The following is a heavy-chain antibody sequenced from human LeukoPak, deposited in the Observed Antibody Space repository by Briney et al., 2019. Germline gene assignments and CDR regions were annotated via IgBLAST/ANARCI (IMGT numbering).Heavy chain of an antibody. V-gene: IGHV4-4*02. CDR1: GGSISSTNW. J-gene: IGHJ4*02. D-gene: IGHD1-26*01. CDR3: SRESGAFSPFGY. Sequence: PSGTLSLTCGVSGGSISSTNWWSWVRQPPGQGLEWIGEISLSGVTKYNPSLKSRVTMSLDRSKNHLSLTLTSVTAADTAVYYCSRESGAFSPFGYWGQGTLVTVSS. CDR2: ISLSGVT.